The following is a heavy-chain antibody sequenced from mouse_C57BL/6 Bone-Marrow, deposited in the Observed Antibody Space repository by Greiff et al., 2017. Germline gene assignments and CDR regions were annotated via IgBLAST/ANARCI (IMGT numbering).Heavy chain of an antibody. V-gene: IGHV1-72*01. CDR3: ARPQTAQATYAMDY. D-gene: IGHD3-2*02. J-gene: IGHJ4*01. Sequence: QVQLQQPGAELVKPGASVKLSCKASGYTFTSYWMHCVKQRPGRGLEWIGRIDPNSGGTKYNEKFKSKATLTVDKPSSTAYMQLSSLTSEDSAVYYCARPQTAQATYAMDYWGQGTSVTVSS. CDR1: GYTFTSYW. CDR2: IDPNSGGT.